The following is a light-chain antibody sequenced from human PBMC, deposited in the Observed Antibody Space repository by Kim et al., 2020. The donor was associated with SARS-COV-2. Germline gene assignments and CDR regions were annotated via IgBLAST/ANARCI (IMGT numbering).Light chain of an antibody. J-gene: IGLJ3*02. Sequence: SSELTQPPSVSVSPGQTARITCSEDKLGDKYACWYQQKPGQSPLLIIYQDRKRPSGIPERFSGSNSGNTATLTISGTQAMDEADYYCQAWDGSTVVFGGGTQLTVL. CDR2: QDR. V-gene: IGLV3-1*01. CDR1: KLGDKY. CDR3: QAWDGSTVV.